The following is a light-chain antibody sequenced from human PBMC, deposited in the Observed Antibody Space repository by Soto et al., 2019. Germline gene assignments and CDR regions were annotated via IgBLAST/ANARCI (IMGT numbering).Light chain of an antibody. J-gene: IGLJ1*01. CDR1: TSDVGI. Sequence: QSALTQPAPRSGAPGQAITISCSGTTSDVGIVSWYQHHPGKAPKLMIHEVTKRPSGVSDCFSGSKSGNSASLTISGLQAEDEADYFCCSFGGSGYVFGTGTKVTVL. V-gene: IGLV2-23*02. CDR2: EVT. CDR3: CSFGGSGYV.